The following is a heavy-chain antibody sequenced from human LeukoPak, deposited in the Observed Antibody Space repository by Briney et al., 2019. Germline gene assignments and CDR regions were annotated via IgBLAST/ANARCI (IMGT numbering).Heavy chain of an antibody. J-gene: IGHJ4*02. V-gene: IGHV3-30*18. D-gene: IGHD3-10*01. Sequence: PGGSLRLSCAASGFTFSSYGMHWVRQAPGKGLEWVAVISYDGSNKYYADSVKGRFTISRDISKNTLYLQMNSLRAEDTAVYYCAKDRWDYYGSGSPLDYWGQGTLVTVSS. CDR1: GFTFSSYG. CDR3: AKDRWDYYGSGSPLDY. CDR2: ISYDGSNK.